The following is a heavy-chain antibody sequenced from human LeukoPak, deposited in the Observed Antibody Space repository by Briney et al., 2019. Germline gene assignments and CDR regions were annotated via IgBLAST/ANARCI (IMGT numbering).Heavy chain of an antibody. J-gene: IGHJ4*02. D-gene: IGHD5-24*01. CDR2: IHPSGIF. Sequence: SETLSLTCTVYGGSCDDYYCSWIRQPPGKGLEWIGEIHPSGIFYYNSSLGSRLTIPIDTSKSQFSLRLTSVTAADTAFYYCSRGRDRSKAGDHWGQGSLVTVSS. CDR1: GGSCDDYY. CDR3: SRGRDRSKAGDH. V-gene: IGHV4-34*01.